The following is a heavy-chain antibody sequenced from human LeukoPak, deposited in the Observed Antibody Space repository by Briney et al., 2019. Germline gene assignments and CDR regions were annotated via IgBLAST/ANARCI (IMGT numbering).Heavy chain of an antibody. J-gene: IGHJ4*02. Sequence: GRSLRLSCATSGFTFSSYGMHWVRQAPGKGLEWVAVTSFDGSYQYYADSVKGRSTISRDNSKNTMYLQMNSLRADDTAVYYCAKARSTYCSGGGCYSCGLDSWGQGTLVTVSS. CDR1: GFTFSSYG. D-gene: IGHD2-15*01. CDR2: TSFDGSYQ. V-gene: IGHV3-30*18. CDR3: AKARSTYCSGGGCYSCGLDS.